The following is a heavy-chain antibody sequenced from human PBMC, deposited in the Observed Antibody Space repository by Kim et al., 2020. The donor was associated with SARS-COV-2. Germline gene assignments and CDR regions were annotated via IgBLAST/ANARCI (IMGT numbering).Heavy chain of an antibody. CDR3: ARDHPYYYDSSGWFDP. CDR1: GGSISSSSYY. CDR2: IYYSGST. Sequence: SETLSLTCTVSGGSISSSSYYWGWIRQPPGKGLEWIGSIYYSGSTYYNPSLKSRVTISVDTSKNQFSLKLSSVTAADTAVYYCARDHPYYYDSSGWFDP. J-gene: IGHJ5*02. D-gene: IGHD3-22*01. V-gene: IGHV4-39*07.